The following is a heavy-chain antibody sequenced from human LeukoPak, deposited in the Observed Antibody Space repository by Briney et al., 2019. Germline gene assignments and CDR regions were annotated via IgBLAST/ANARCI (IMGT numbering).Heavy chain of an antibody. D-gene: IGHD3-22*01. CDR1: GFTFSSYA. J-gene: IGHJ3*02. V-gene: IGHV3-23*01. Sequence: GGSLRLSCAASGFTFSSYAMSWVRQAPGKGLEWVSAISGSGGSTYYADPVKGRFTISRDNSKNTLYLQMNSLRAEDTAVYYCAKGRRSHYYDSSGYLHAFDIWGQGTMVTVSS. CDR3: AKGRRSHYYDSSGYLHAFDI. CDR2: ISGSGGST.